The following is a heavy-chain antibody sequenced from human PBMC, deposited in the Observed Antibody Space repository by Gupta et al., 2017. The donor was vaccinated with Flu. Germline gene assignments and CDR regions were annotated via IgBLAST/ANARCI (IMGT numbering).Heavy chain of an antibody. CDR2: ISPSSSYT. Sequence: QVQLVESGGGLVKPGGSLRMSCAASGFTFSDYYMSWIRQAPGKGLEWVSYISPSSSYTNDADSVKGRFTISRDNAKNSLHLQMNSLRAEDTAVYYCARGGRLTVFDYWGQGTLLTVSS. V-gene: IGHV3-11*05. D-gene: IGHD7-27*01. J-gene: IGHJ4*02. CDR1: GFTFSDYY. CDR3: ARGGRLTVFDY.